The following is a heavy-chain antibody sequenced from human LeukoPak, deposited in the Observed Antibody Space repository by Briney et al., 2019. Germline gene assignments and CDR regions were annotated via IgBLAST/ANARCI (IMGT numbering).Heavy chain of an antibody. CDR1: GFTFGDYY. V-gene: IGHV3-11*04. J-gene: IGHJ4*02. Sequence: PGGSLRLSCAASGFTFGDYYMTWIRQAPGQGLEWVSYISSSGSNRYYADSVKGRFTISRDNAQNSLYLQMNSLRAEDTAVYYCARESNSGYYLSYWGQGTLVTVSS. D-gene: IGHD3-22*01. CDR3: ARESNSGYYLSY. CDR2: ISSSGSNR.